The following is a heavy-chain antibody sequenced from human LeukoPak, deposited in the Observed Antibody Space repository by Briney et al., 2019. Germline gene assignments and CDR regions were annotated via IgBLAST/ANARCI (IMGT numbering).Heavy chain of an antibody. Sequence: PGGSLRLSCAASGFTFNTYAMSWVRQAPGKGLEWVSGISAGGGTTYYADSVKGRYTISRDKSKSTLDLQMNSLRAEDTAVYYCAKEIAVAGRTLDYWGQGTLVTVSS. D-gene: IGHD6-19*01. CDR3: AKEIAVAGRTLDY. CDR2: ISAGGGTT. J-gene: IGHJ4*02. V-gene: IGHV3-23*01. CDR1: GFTFNTYA.